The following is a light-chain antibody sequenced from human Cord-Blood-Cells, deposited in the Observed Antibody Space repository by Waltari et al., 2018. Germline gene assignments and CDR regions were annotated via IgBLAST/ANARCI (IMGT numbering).Light chain of an antibody. CDR1: QSVSSSY. J-gene: IGKJ1*01. CDR2: GAS. Sequence: TVLTQSPGTLPLSPGERATLSCRASQSVSSSYLAWYQQKPGQAPRLLIYGASSRATGIPDRFSGSGSGTDFTLTISRLEPGDFAVYYCQQYGSSPQTFGQGTRVEIK. CDR3: QQYGSSPQT. V-gene: IGKV3-20*01.